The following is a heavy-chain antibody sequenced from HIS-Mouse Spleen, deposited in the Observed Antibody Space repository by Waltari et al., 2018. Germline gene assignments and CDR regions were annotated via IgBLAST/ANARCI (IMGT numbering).Heavy chain of an antibody. Sequence: QLQLQESGPGLVKPSETQSLTCTVSGGSISSSSYYWGWIRQPPGKGLEWIGSVYYSGSTSYHPSLTSRVTISVDTSKNQFSLKLSSVTAADTAVYYCAREIPYSSSWYDWYFDLWGRGTLVTVSS. V-gene: IGHV4-39*07. CDR1: GGSISSSSYY. D-gene: IGHD6-13*01. J-gene: IGHJ2*01. CDR2: VYYSGST. CDR3: AREIPYSSSWYDWYFDL.